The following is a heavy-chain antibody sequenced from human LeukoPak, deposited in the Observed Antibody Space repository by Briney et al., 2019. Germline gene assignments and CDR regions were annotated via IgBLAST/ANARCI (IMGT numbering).Heavy chain of an antibody. Sequence: SVKVSCKASGGTFSSYAISWVRQAPGQGLEWMGGIIPIFGTANYAQKFQGRVTITEDTSIDTGYMELSSLRSEDTAVYYCATDLSVAGPVNFDFWGQGTLVTVSS. CDR2: IIPIFGTA. V-gene: IGHV1-69*06. J-gene: IGHJ4*02. CDR1: GGTFSSYA. D-gene: IGHD6-19*01. CDR3: ATDLSVAGPVNFDF.